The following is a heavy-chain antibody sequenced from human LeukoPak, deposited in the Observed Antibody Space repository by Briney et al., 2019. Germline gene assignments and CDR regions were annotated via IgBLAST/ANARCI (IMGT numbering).Heavy chain of an antibody. CDR3: VREGGVGATDY. CDR1: GGSINSGDYY. J-gene: IGHJ4*02. D-gene: IGHD1-26*01. V-gene: IGHV4-30-4*08. Sequence: SETLSLTCTVSGGSINSGDYYWSWIRQPPGKGLEWFGYIYYSGSTYYNPSLKSRVTISVDTSKNQFSLKLSSVTAADTAVYYCVREGGVGATDYWGQGTLVTVSS. CDR2: IYYSGST.